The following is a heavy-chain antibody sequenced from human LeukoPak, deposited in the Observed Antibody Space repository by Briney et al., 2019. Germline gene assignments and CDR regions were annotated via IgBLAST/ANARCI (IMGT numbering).Heavy chain of an antibody. J-gene: IGHJ5*02. Sequence: SVNVSCKASGGTFSSYAISWVRPAPGQGLEWMGGIIPIFGTANYAQKFQGRVTITADESTSTAYMELSSLRSEDTAVYYCARGMSLSGNWFDPWGQGTLVTVSS. CDR1: GGTFSSYA. V-gene: IGHV1-69*13. CDR3: ARGMSLSGNWFDP. D-gene: IGHD3-10*01. CDR2: IIPIFGTA.